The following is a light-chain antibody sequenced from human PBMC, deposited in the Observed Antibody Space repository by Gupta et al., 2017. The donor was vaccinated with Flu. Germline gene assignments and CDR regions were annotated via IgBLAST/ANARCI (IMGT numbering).Light chain of an antibody. CDR3: QQSNNTSRT. CDR2: AAS. J-gene: IGKJ1*01. Sequence: PSTLSVSAGERVTITCRASQSISRYVNWYQQKPGKAPKLLVYAASRLESGIPSRFSGSGSGTDFTLTISTLQPEDFATYYCQQSNNTSRTFGQGTKVE. V-gene: IGKV1-39*01. CDR1: QSISRY.